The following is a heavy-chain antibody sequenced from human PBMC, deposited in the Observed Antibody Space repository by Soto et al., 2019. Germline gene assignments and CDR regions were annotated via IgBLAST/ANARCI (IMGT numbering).Heavy chain of an antibody. CDR1: GGSISSGGYY. CDR3: ARDPDYGGNSEGGAFDI. CDR2: IYYSGST. J-gene: IGHJ3*02. D-gene: IGHD4-17*01. V-gene: IGHV4-31*03. Sequence: SETLSLTCTVSGGSISSGGYYWSWIRQHPGKGLEWIGYIYYSGSTYYNPSLKSRVTISVDTSKNQFSLKLSSVTAADTAVYYCARDPDYGGNSEGGAFDIWGQGTMVTVSS.